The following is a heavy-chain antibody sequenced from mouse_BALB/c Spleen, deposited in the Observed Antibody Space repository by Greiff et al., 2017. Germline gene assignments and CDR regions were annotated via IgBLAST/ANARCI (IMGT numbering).Heavy chain of an antibody. CDR1: GFTFSSYG. D-gene: IGHD1-1*01. CDR2: ISSGGSYT. Sequence: VQVVESGGDLVKPGGSLKLSCAASGFTFSSYGMSWVRQTPDKRLEWVATISSGGSYTYYPDSVKGRFTISRDNAKNTLYLQMSSLKSEDTAMYYCARLHYGSSYGAMDYWGQGTSVTVSS. CDR3: ARLHYGSSYGAMDY. V-gene: IGHV5-6*01. J-gene: IGHJ4*01.